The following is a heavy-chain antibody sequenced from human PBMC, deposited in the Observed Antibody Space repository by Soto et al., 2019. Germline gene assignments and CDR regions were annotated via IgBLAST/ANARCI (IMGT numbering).Heavy chain of an antibody. CDR3: AKDQASGQGSFDS. Sequence: GGSLRLSCAASGFTFNIYGMHWVRQAPDKGLEWVALISYDGSNQYYADSVKGRFTISRDNSKNTLFLQMNSLRADDTAVYYCAKDQASGQGSFDSWGQGALVTVSS. V-gene: IGHV3-30*18. CDR2: ISYDGSNQ. CDR1: GFTFNIYG. J-gene: IGHJ4*02.